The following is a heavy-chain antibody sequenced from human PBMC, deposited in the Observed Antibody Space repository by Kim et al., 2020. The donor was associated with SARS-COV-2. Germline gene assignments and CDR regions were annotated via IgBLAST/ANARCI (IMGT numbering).Heavy chain of an antibody. CDR3: ARRPSVRGSLDWYFDL. J-gene: IGHJ2*01. V-gene: IGHV4-39*01. Sequence: PSLKSRVTISIDTSDNQFSLNLNSVTAADTAVYYCARRPSVRGSLDWYFDLWGRGTLVTVSS. D-gene: IGHD3-16*01.